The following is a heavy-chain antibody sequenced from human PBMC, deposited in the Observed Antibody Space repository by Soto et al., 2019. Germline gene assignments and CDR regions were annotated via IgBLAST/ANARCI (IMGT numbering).Heavy chain of an antibody. V-gene: IGHV3-23*01. J-gene: IGHJ4*02. CDR1: GFIFSNYA. CDR2: ISASGGST. D-gene: IGHD6-19*01. Sequence: PGGSLRLSCAASGFIFSNYAMNWVRQAPGKGLEWVSTISASGGSTYYADSVKGRITISRDQSKNTLDLQMNGLRAEDTAVYCCARKFLDRVAVAAAYYFDYWGQGTPVTVPS. CDR3: ARKFLDRVAVAAAYYFDY.